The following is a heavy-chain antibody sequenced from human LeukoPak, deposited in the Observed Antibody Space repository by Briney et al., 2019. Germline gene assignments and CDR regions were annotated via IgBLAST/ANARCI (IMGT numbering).Heavy chain of an antibody. Sequence: PGGSLRLSCTTSGFTFGDYAMSWVRQAPGKGLEWVGFIRSQAYGGTTQYAASVKGRFTISRDDSKSIAYLQMNSLKTEDTAVYYCTRGMATVVTPYLWGQGTLVTVSS. CDR3: TRGMATVVTPYL. D-gene: IGHD4-23*01. J-gene: IGHJ5*02. V-gene: IGHV3-49*04. CDR2: IRSQAYGGTT. CDR1: GFTFGDYA.